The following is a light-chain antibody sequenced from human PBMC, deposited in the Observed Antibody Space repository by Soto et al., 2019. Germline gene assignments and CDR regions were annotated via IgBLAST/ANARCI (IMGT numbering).Light chain of an antibody. CDR2: EVT. V-gene: IGLV2-8*01. Sequence: QSVLTQPPSASGSPGQSVTISCTGTSSDVGGYNYVSWYQQHPGKAPKLMIFEVTKRPSGVPARFSGSKSGNTASLTVSGLQAEDEADYYCSSYAGSNNLVFGGGTKLTV. CDR3: SSYAGSNNLV. CDR1: SSDVGGYNY. J-gene: IGLJ3*02.